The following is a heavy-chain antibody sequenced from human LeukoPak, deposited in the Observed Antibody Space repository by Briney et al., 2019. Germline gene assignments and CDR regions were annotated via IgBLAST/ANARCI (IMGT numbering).Heavy chain of an antibody. CDR3: ARNLYYDFWSGYSFDY. J-gene: IGHJ4*02. D-gene: IGHD3-3*01. Sequence: SVKVSCKASGGTFSSYAISWVRQAPGQGLEWMGGIIPIFGTANYAQKFQGRVTITADESTSTAYMELSSLRSEDTAVYYCARNLYYDFWSGYSFDYWGQGTLVTVSS. V-gene: IGHV1-69*13. CDR1: GGTFSSYA. CDR2: IIPIFGTA.